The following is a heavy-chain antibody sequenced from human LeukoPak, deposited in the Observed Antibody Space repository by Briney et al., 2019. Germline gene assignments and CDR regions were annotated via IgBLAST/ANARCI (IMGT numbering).Heavy chain of an antibody. CDR1: GFTFSSYA. V-gene: IGHV3-23*01. D-gene: IGHD4-17*01. CDR2: ISDSGGST. J-gene: IGHJ4*02. Sequence: GGSLRLSCAASGFTFSSYAMSWVRQAPGKGLEWVSAISDSGGSTYYADSVKGRFTISRDNSKNTVYLQMNSLRAEDTAVYYCAKTLHYGHFGKFDSWGQGTLVTVSS. CDR3: AKTLHYGHFGKFDS.